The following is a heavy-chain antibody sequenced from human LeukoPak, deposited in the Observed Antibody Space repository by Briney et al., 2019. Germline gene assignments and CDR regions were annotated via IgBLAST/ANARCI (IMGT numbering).Heavy chain of an antibody. J-gene: IGHJ4*02. CDR3: ARFAYTTSFDY. V-gene: IGHV4-59*08. Sequence: SETPSLTCTVSGGSISDYYWSWIRQPPGRGLEWIGYIYYTGSTNYNPSLKSRVTISVETSKNQFSLKLSSVTAADTAVYYCARFAYTTSFDYWGQGTLVTVSS. CDR1: GGSISDYY. D-gene: IGHD2-2*02. CDR2: IYYTGST.